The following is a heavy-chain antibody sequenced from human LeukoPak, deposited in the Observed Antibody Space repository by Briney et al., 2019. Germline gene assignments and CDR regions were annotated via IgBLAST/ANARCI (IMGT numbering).Heavy chain of an antibody. CDR3: ATISEPTRAFDI. Sequence: GGSLRLSCAASGFTFSIYSMNSVRQAPGKGLEWVSYISSSSSTIYYADSVKGRFTISRDNAKNSLYLQMNSLRAEDTAVYYCATISEPTRAFDIWGQGTMVTVSS. CDR2: ISSSSSTI. D-gene: IGHD3-9*01. CDR1: GFTFSIYS. J-gene: IGHJ3*02. V-gene: IGHV3-48*01.